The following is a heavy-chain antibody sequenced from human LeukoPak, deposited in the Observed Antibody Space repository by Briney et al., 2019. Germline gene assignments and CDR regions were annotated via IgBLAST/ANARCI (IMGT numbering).Heavy chain of an antibody. V-gene: IGHV3-33*01. Sequence: PGGSLRLSCAASGFTFSSYDIHWVRQAPGKGLEWVAVIWFDGSHNYYADSVKGRFTISGDNSKNTLFLQMNSLRAEDTAVYYCAREGTFNYGSGTYFSPHFDYWGQGTLVTVSS. J-gene: IGHJ4*02. CDR3: AREGTFNYGSGTYFSPHFDY. CDR2: IWFDGSHN. CDR1: GFTFSSYD. D-gene: IGHD3-10*01.